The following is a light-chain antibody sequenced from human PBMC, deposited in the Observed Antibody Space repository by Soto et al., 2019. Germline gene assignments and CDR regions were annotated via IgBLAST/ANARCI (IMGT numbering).Light chain of an antibody. Sequence: AIQMIQSPLSLSASVGDRVTITCRASQDIGKDLGWYQQKPGEAPELLISVASTLESGVPSRFSGSGSGTDFSLTISSLQPEDFATYYCLQDYNYPRTFGQGTKVEIK. CDR2: VAS. J-gene: IGKJ1*01. CDR3: LQDYNYPRT. V-gene: IGKV1-6*01. CDR1: QDIGKD.